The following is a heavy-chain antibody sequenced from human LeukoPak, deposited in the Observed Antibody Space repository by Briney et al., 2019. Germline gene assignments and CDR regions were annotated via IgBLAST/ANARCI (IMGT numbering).Heavy chain of an antibody. D-gene: IGHD3-22*01. CDR2: IYYSGST. CDR1: GDSISSDY. J-gene: IGHJ4*01. Sequence: SETLSLTCTVFGDSISSDYWSWIRQPPGKGLEWIGYIYYSGSTGNNPALKSRVTISVDTSKNQFSLKLSSVTAADTAVFYCARGWDYYDSSGYYYYFDYWGHGTLVTVSS. V-gene: IGHV4-59*12. CDR3: ARGWDYYDSSGYYYYFDY.